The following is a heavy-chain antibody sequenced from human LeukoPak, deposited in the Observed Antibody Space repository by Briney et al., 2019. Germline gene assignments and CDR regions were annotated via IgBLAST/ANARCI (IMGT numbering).Heavy chain of an antibody. CDR1: GFTFSDYY. Sequence: GGSLRLSCAASGFTFSDYYMSWIRQAPGKGLEWVSYISSSSSYTNYADSVKGRFTISRDNAENSLYLQMNSLRAEDTAVYYCARESIAVAGTDYWGQGTLVTVSS. J-gene: IGHJ4*02. V-gene: IGHV3-11*06. CDR2: ISSSSSYT. CDR3: ARESIAVAGTDY. D-gene: IGHD6-19*01.